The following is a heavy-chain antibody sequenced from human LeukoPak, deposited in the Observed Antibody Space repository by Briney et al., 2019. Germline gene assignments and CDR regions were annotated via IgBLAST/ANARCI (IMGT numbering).Heavy chain of an antibody. J-gene: IGHJ4*02. V-gene: IGHV1-69*13. CDR3: ASDSRPDCSSTSCYGRYFDY. Sequence: SVKVSCKASGGTFSSYAISWVRQAPGQGLEWMGGIIPIFGTANYAQKLQGRVTITADESTSTAYMELSSLRSEDTAVYYCASDSRPDCSSTSCYGRYFDYWGQGTLVTVSS. D-gene: IGHD2-2*01. CDR1: GGTFSSYA. CDR2: IIPIFGTA.